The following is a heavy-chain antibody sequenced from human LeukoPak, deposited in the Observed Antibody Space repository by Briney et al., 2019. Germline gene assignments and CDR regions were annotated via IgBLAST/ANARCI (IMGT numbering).Heavy chain of an antibody. D-gene: IGHD6-13*01. J-gene: IGHJ4*02. CDR3: ARGYSSSWNYFDH. CDR1: GGSIRNYW. CDR2: VFDSGGT. V-gene: IGHV4-59*01. Sequence: SETLSLTCTVSGGSIRNYWWSWIRQPPGKGLEWIGYVFDSGGTNYNPSLKSRVTISVDTSKKQFSLKLSSVTAADTAVYYCARGYSSSWNYFDHWGQGTLVTVSS.